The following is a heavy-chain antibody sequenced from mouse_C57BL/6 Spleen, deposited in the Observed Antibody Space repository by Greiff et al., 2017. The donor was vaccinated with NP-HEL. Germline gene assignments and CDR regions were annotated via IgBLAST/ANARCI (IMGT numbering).Heavy chain of an antibody. D-gene: IGHD3-2*02. CDR3: ARVETAQATAWFAY. V-gene: IGHV3-6*01. CDR1: GYSITSGYY. Sequence: VQLQQSGPGLVKPSQSLSLTCSVTGYSITSGYYWNWIRQFPGNKLEWMGYISYDGSNNYNPSLKNRISITRDTSKNQFFLKLNSVTTEDTATYYCARVETAQATAWFAYWGQGTLVTVSA. CDR2: ISYDGSN. J-gene: IGHJ3*01.